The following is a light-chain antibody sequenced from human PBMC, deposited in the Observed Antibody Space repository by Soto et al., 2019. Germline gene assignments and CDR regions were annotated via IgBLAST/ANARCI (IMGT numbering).Light chain of an antibody. CDR1: QSVYSN. Sequence: EIVMTQSPATLSVSPGERATLSCRASQSVYSNLAWYQQKPGQAPKLLIYHAFTRATAIPARFSGGGSGTEFTLTISSLQSEDFAVYYCQQYTKWPLTFGGGTKVEIK. V-gene: IGKV3-15*01. CDR3: QQYTKWPLT. J-gene: IGKJ4*01. CDR2: HAF.